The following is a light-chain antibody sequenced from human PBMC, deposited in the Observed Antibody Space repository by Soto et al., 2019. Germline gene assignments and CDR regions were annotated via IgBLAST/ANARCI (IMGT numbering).Light chain of an antibody. Sequence: DIQMTQSPSTLSGSVGDRVTITCGASQTISSWLAWYQQKPGKAPKLLIYKASSLESGVPSRFSGSGSGTDFTLTISSLQPEDFATYYCQQSYSTYITFGQGTRLEIK. V-gene: IGKV1-5*03. CDR3: QQSYSTYIT. CDR2: KAS. CDR1: QTISSW. J-gene: IGKJ5*01.